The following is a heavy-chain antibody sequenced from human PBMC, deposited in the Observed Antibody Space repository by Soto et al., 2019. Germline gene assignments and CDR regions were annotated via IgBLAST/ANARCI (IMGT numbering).Heavy chain of an antibody. CDR3: ARGVSAGVDY. J-gene: IGHJ4*02. V-gene: IGHV1-8*01. CDR1: GYSFTSLD. Sequence: QVQLVQSGAEVREPGASVKVSCKASGYSFTSLDINWVRQTAGQGLEWMGWMKPSTGRTSYAQKFQGRVTMTRDTSINTAYMELTTLTSDDRAFYYCARGVSAGVDYWGQGTLVTVSS. CDR2: MKPSTGRT. D-gene: IGHD1-26*01.